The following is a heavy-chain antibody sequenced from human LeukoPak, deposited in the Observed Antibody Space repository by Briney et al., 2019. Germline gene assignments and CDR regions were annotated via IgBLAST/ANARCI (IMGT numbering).Heavy chain of an antibody. D-gene: IGHD5-12*01. J-gene: IGHJ3*02. Sequence: GSSVKVSCKASGGTFSSYAISWVRQAPGQGLEWMGWISAYNGNTNYAQKLQGRVTMTTDTSTSTAYMELRSLRSDDTAVYYCARASGREAFDIWGQGTMVTVSS. CDR3: ARASGREAFDI. V-gene: IGHV1-18*01. CDR1: GGTFSSYA. CDR2: ISAYNGNT.